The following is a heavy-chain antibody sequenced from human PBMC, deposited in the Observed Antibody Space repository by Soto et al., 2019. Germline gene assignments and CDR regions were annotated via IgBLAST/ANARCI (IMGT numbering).Heavy chain of an antibody. Sequence: QVVLVQSGAEVKKPGDSVKVSCKSSGYKFTDYYIHWVRQAPGQGPEWMGWVNPKRGDAVYAQKFQGRVTMTRDTATTTAYLEVNRLKPDDTAVYFCARDPGLPGRYWYFDLWGRGTLVTVSS. CDR2: VNPKRGDA. J-gene: IGHJ2*01. D-gene: IGHD3-9*01. CDR1: GYKFTDYY. V-gene: IGHV1-2*02. CDR3: ARDPGLPGRYWYFDL.